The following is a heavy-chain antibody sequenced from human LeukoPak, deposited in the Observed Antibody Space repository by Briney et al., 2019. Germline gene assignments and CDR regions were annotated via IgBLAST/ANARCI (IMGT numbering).Heavy chain of an antibody. CDR3: ARERIGEIAARPFGY. CDR1: GYTFTGYY. D-gene: IGHD6-6*01. J-gene: IGHJ4*02. CDR2: INPNSGGT. V-gene: IGHV1-2*02. Sequence: ASVKVSCKASGYTFTGYYMHWVRQAPGQGLEWMGWINPNSGGTKYAQKFQGRVTMTRDTSISTAYMELSRLRSDDTAVYYCARERIGEIAARPFGYWGQGTLVTVSS.